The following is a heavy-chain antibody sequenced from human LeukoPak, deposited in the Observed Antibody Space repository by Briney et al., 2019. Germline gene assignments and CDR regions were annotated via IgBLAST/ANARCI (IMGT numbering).Heavy chain of an antibody. CDR1: GGSISSSGYY. V-gene: IGHV4-61*08. J-gene: IGHJ4*02. CDR2: IYYSGST. D-gene: IGHD3-3*01. CDR3: ARDYGHGVRYLDY. Sequence: SETLSLTCTVSGGSISSSGYYWGWIRQPPGKGLEWIGYIYYSGSTNYNPSLKSRVTMSVDTSKNQFSLKLSSVTAADTAVYYCARDYGHGVRYLDYWGQGTLVTVSS.